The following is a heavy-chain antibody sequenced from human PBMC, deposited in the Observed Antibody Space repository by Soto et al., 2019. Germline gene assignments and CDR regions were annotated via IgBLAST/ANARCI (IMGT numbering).Heavy chain of an antibody. V-gene: IGHV3-23*01. D-gene: IGHD2-15*01. CDR2: ISGSGGST. Sequence: GGFLRLSCSAAALTFSSYAMICLLQSPRKGLDWVSAISGSGGSTYYADSVKGRFTISRDNSKNTLYLQMNSLRAEDTAVYYCAKAPRDDCSGGSCRIHGYGYWGQGTLVTV. CDR3: AKAPRDDCSGGSCRIHGYGY. J-gene: IGHJ4*02. CDR1: ALTFSSYA.